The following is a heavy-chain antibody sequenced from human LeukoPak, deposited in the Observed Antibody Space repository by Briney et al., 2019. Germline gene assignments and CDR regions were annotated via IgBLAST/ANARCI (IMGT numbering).Heavy chain of an antibody. CDR2: IFYSGST. CDR3: ARIKEYSSGWYFDY. D-gene: IGHD6-19*01. CDR1: DGSINTNW. V-gene: IGHV4-4*02. Sequence: PSRTLSLTRAVSDGSINTNWWSWVRQPPGKGLEWIGEIFYSGSTNYNPSLKSRVTISVDNSKKQFSLNLSSVTAADTAVYYCARIKEYSSGWYFDYWGQGTLVTVSS. J-gene: IGHJ4*02.